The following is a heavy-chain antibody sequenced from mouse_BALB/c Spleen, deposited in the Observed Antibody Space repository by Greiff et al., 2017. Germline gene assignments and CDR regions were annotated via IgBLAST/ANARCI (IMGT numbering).Heavy chain of an antibody. CDR3: ARDWVYYYAMDY. CDR2: IRNKANGYTT. V-gene: IGHV7-3*02. Sequence: EVQVVESGGGLVQPGGSLRLSCATSGSTFTDYYMSWVRQPPGKALEWLGFIRNKANGYTTEYSASVKGRFTISRDNSQSILYLQMNTLGAEDSATYYCARDWVYYYAMDYWGQGTSVTVSS. J-gene: IGHJ4*01. CDR1: GSTFTDYY.